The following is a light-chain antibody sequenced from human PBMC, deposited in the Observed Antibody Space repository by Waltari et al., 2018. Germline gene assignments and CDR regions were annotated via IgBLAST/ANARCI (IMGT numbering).Light chain of an antibody. CDR1: QSVSNN. Sequence: EIVLTLSPATLSVSPRERATLACRARQSVSNNLAWYQQKPGQAPRLLSDCASTRATAIPGRFSGSGSGTEFTLTISSLQSEDFALYHCQQYNSWPWTFGQGTKVEI. J-gene: IGKJ1*01. V-gene: IGKV3-15*01. CDR2: CAS. CDR3: QQYNSWPWT.